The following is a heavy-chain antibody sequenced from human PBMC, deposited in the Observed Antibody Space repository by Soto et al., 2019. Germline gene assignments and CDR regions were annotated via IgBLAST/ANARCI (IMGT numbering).Heavy chain of an antibody. V-gene: IGHV1-69*06. CDR1: GGTFSSYA. CDR2: IIPIFGTA. J-gene: IGHJ4*02. Sequence: QVQLVQSGAEVKKPGSSVKVSCKASGGTFSSYAISWVRQAPRQGLEWMGGIIPIFGTANYAQKFQGRVTITADKSTSTAYMELSSLRSEDTAVYYCAATDPINSSGRGYYFDYWGQGTLVTVSS. CDR3: AATDPINSSGRGYYFDY. D-gene: IGHD6-19*01.